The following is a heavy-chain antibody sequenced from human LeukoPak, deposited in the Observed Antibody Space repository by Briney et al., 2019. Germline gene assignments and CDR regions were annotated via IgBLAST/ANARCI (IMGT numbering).Heavy chain of an antibody. D-gene: IGHD6-13*01. CDR3: TTWYSSSWYPERYMDV. CDR1: GFTFSNAW. CDR2: IKSKTDGGTT. J-gene: IGHJ6*03. V-gene: IGHV3-15*01. Sequence: GGSLRLSCAASGFTFSNAWMSWVRQAPGKGLEWVGRIKSKTDGGTTDYAAPVKGRFTISRDDSKNTLYLQMNSLKTEDTAVYYCTTWYSSSWYPERYMDVWGKGTTVTVSS.